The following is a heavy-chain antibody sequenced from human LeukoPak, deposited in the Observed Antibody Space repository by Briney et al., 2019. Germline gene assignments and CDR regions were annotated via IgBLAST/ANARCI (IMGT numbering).Heavy chain of an antibody. J-gene: IGHJ4*02. CDR3: ARAPSPYYYDSSAYYSDY. V-gene: IGHV1-8*03. Sequence: ASVKVSCKTSGYTFTSFDINWVRQAAGQGLEWLGWMNPYTGKTGYAQKFQGRVTFTGDTSTRTAYMEVSSLTSEDTAVYYCARAPSPYYYDSSAYYSDYWGQGTRVTVSS. CDR2: MNPYTGKT. D-gene: IGHD3-22*01. CDR1: GYTFTSFD.